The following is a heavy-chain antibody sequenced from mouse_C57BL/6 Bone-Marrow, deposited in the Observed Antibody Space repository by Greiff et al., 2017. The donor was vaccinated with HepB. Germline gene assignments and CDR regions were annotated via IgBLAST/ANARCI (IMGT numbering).Heavy chain of an antibody. CDR1: GYTFTSYW. CDR2: IDPSDSYT. J-gene: IGHJ3*01. V-gene: IGHV1-59*01. D-gene: IGHD1-1*01. Sequence: VQLQQPGAELVRPGTSVKLSCKASGYTFTSYWMHWVKQRPGQGLEWIGVIDPSDSYTNYNQKFKGKATLTADTSSSTAYMQLSSLTSEDSAVYYCARSSGYYYGSSWFAYWGQGTLVTVSA. CDR3: ARSSGYYYGSSWFAY.